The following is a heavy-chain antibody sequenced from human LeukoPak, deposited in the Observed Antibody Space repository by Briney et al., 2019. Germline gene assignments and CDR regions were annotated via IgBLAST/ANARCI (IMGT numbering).Heavy chain of an antibody. J-gene: IGHJ6*02. CDR2: ISSSSSYI. CDR1: GFTFSSYS. D-gene: IGHD2-2*02. CDR3: ARDYCSSASCYNSNYYYGMDV. V-gene: IGHV3-21*01. Sequence: GGSLRLSCAASGFTFSSYSMNWVRQAPGKGLEWVSSISSSSSYIYYADSVKGRFTISRDNAKNSLYLQMNSLRAEDTAVYYCARDYCSSASCYNSNYYYGMDVWGQGTTVTVSS.